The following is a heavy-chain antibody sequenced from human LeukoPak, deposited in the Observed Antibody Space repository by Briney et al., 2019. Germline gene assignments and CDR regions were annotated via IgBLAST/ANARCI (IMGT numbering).Heavy chain of an antibody. J-gene: IGHJ1*01. Sequence: GESLKISCKGSGYSFTSYWIGWVRQMPGKGLEWMGIIYPGDSDTRYSPSFRGQVTISADKSISTAYLQWSSLKASDTAMYYCARLPCSSTSCYTWYFQHWGQGTLVTVSS. CDR1: GYSFTSYW. CDR3: ARLPCSSTSCYTWYFQH. CDR2: IYPGDSDT. D-gene: IGHD2-2*02. V-gene: IGHV5-51*01.